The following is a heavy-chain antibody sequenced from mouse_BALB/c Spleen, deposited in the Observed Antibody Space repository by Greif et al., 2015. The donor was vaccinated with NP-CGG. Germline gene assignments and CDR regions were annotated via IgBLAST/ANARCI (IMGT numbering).Heavy chain of an antibody. CDR2: ISSGGSYT. J-gene: IGHJ4*01. V-gene: IGHV5-9-1*01. CDR3: ARRGDGGAMDY. CDR1: GFTFSSYA. Sequence: EVKLMESGGGLVKPGGSLKLSCAASGFTFSSYAMSWVRQTPEKRLEWVATISSGGSYTYYPDSVKGRFTISRDNAKNTLYLQMSSLRSEDTSMYYCARRGDGGAMDYWGQGTSVTVSS. D-gene: IGHD2-3*01.